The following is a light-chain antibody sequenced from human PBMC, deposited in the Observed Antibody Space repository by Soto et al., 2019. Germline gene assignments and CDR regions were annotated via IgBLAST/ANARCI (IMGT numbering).Light chain of an antibody. CDR1: SSNIGSNT. CDR2: SNN. CDR3: AVWDDSLNGVV. V-gene: IGLV1-44*01. J-gene: IGLJ2*01. Sequence: QSVLTQPPSASGTPGQRVTISCSGSSSNIGSNTVNWYHQLPGTAPKLLIYSNNQRPSGVPDRFSGSKSGTSDSLANSGLQAEDEADYYCAVWDDSLNGVVFGGGTKLTVL.